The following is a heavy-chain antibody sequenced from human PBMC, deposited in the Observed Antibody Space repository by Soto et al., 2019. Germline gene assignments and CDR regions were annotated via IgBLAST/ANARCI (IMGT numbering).Heavy chain of an antibody. D-gene: IGHD3-3*02. J-gene: IGHJ4*02. CDR2: ISYDGSNK. CDR3: AKDSHFWSGYYLSGVDY. V-gene: IGHV3-30*18. Sequence: QVQLVESGGGVVQPGRSLRLSCAASGFTFSSYGMHWVRQAPGKGLEWVAVISYDGSNKYYADSVKGRFTISRDNSKNTLYLQMNSLRAEDTAVYYCAKDSHFWSGYYLSGVDYWGQGTLVTVSS. CDR1: GFTFSSYG.